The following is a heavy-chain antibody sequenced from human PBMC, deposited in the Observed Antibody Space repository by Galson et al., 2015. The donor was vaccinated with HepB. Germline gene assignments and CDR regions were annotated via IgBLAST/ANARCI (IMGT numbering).Heavy chain of an antibody. CDR1: GDSVSSNSVA. J-gene: IGHJ2*01. CDR2: TYYRSKWYN. V-gene: IGHV6-1*01. CDR3: ARGVRRYFDL. Sequence: CAISGDSVSSNSVAWNWIRQSPSRGLEWLGRTYYRSKWYNDYAVSVKSRITINPDTSKNQFSLQLNSMTPEDTAVYYCARGVRRYFDLWGRGTLVIVSS. D-gene: IGHD1-14*01.